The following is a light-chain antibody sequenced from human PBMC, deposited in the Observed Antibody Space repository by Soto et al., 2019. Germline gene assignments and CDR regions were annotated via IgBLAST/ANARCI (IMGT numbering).Light chain of an antibody. CDR3: SSFTGSTTYV. V-gene: IGLV2-14*01. CDR1: SSDVGNYNY. CDR2: NVN. Sequence: QSALTQSASVSGSPGQSITISCTGTSSDVGNYNYVSWYQQHPGEVPKLIIFNVNNRPSGVSNRFSGSKSGNTASLTISGLQAEDEADYYCSSFTGSTTYVFVTGTMVTVL. J-gene: IGLJ1*01.